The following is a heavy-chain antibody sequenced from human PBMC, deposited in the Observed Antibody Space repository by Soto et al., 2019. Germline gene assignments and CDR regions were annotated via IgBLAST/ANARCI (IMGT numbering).Heavy chain of an antibody. CDR3: ADSGSYTDV. D-gene: IGHD5-12*01. Sequence: EVQLVESGGGLVQPGGSLRLSCAASGFTLSSYWMTWVRQAPGKGLEWVANIKEDGSEKYYVDSVKGRFTISRDNAKNSVYLQMNSLRAEDTAVYYCADSGSYTDVWGKGTTVTVSS. J-gene: IGHJ6*03. CDR2: IKEDGSEK. V-gene: IGHV3-7*01. CDR1: GFTLSSYW.